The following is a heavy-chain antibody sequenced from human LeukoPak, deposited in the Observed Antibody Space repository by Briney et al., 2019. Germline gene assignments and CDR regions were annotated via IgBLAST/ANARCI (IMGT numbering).Heavy chain of an antibody. CDR3: ARLMGRAVCSSTSCYSVFYGMDV. D-gene: IGHD2-2*01. V-gene: IGHV4-61*05. J-gene: IGHJ6*02. CDR1: GGSISSSSYY. CDR2: IYYSGST. Sequence: SETLSLTCTVSGGSISSSSYYWSWIRQPPGKGLEWIGYIYYSGSTNYNPSLKSRVTISVDTSKNQFSLKLSSVTAADTAVYYCARLMGRAVCSSTSCYSVFYGMDVWGQGTTVTVSS.